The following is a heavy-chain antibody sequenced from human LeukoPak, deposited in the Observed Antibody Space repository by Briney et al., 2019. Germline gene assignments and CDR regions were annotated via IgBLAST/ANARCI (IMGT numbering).Heavy chain of an antibody. CDR3: ARDDKGYYDGRWTAFDI. V-gene: IGHV4-4*07. Sequence: PSETLSLTCTVSGASISDTAWSWVRQPAGRGLEWIGRAFSSGATLYNPSFNGRVSMSVDASKKQVSLKVTPVTVADTAVYYCARDDKGYYDGRWTAFDIWGQGTVVTVSS. CDR2: AFSSGAT. J-gene: IGHJ3*02. CDR1: GASISDTA. D-gene: IGHD4-23*01.